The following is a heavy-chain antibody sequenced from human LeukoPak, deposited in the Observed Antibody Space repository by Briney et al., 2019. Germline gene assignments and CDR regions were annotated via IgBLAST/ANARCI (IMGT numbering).Heavy chain of an antibody. CDR2: IYYSGST. CDR1: GGSISSSSYY. V-gene: IGHV4-39*01. Sequence: SETLSLTCTVSGGSISSSSYYWGWIRQPPGKGQEWIGSIYYSGSTYYNPSLKSRVTVSVDTSKNQFSLKLSSVTAADTAVYYCARHGYSNYGVNWFDPWGQGTLVTVSS. D-gene: IGHD4-11*01. CDR3: ARHGYSNYGVNWFDP. J-gene: IGHJ5*02.